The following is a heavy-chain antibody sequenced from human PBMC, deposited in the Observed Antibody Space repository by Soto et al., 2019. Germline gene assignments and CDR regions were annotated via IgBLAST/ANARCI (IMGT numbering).Heavy chain of an antibody. CDR3: AREGFNYYDESQLKNAFGI. CDR1: GGTFSTYA. J-gene: IGHJ3*02. Sequence: QVQLVQSGAELKKPGSSVKVSCKASGGTFSTYAISWVRQAPGQGLEWMGNIIPIFNTVHYAEKFQGRVTITASTGTAYMELSSLRSEDTAVYFCAREGFNYYDESQLKNAFGIWGQGTMVTVSS. D-gene: IGHD3-22*01. CDR2: IIPIFNTV. V-gene: IGHV1-69*18.